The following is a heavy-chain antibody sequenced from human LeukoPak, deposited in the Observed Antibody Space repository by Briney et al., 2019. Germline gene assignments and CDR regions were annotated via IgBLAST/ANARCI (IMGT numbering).Heavy chain of an antibody. CDR3: ATHSYDSNGYYYVPY. D-gene: IGHD3-22*01. V-gene: IGHV5-51*01. Sequence: GESLKISCKGSGYNFPSYWIGWVRQMPGKGLEWMGIIYPGDSDTTYSPSFKGQVTISADKSISTAYLQWSSLKASDTAMYYCATHSYDSNGYYYVPYWGQGTLVTVSS. J-gene: IGHJ4*02. CDR1: GYNFPSYW. CDR2: IYPGDSDT.